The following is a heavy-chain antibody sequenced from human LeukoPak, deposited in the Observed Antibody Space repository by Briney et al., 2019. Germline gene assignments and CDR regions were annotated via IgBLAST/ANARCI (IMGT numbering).Heavy chain of an antibody. Sequence: PGGSLRLSCAASGFTFTSYWMSWVRQAPGKGLEWVANIKQGGSEKYFVDSVRGRFTISRDDAKNSLYLQMNSLRAEDTAVYYCARDAYRDRYFDYWGQGTLVTVSS. CDR2: IKQGGSEK. CDR1: GFTFTSYW. CDR3: ARDAYRDRYFDY. J-gene: IGHJ4*02. V-gene: IGHV3-7*01. D-gene: IGHD4-11*01.